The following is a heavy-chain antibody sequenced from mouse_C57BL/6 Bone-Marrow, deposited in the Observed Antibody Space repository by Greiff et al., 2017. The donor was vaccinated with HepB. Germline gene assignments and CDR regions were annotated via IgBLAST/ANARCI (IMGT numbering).Heavy chain of an antibody. V-gene: IGHV5-6*02. CDR3: ARHLYWYFDV. Sequence: DVKLVESGGDLVKPGGSLKLSCAASGFTFSSYGMSWVRQTPDKRLEWVATISSGGSYTYYPDSVKGRFTISRDNAKNTLYLQMSSLKSEDTAMYYCARHLYWYFDVWGTGTTVTVSS. CDR1: GFTFSSYG. CDR2: ISSGGSYT. J-gene: IGHJ1*03.